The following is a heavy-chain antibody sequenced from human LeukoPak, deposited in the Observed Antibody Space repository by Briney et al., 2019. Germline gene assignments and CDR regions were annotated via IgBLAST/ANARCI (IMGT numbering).Heavy chain of an antibody. CDR3: ARDRTAIASSELANWFDP. CDR2: IIPILGIA. J-gene: IGHJ5*02. D-gene: IGHD2-21*02. CDR1: GGTFSSYA. Sequence: ASVKVSCKASGGTFSSYAISWVRQAPGQGLEWMGRIIPILGIANYAQKFQGRVTITADKSTSTAYMELSSLRSEDTAVYYCARDRTAIASSELANWFDPWGQGTLVTVSS. V-gene: IGHV1-69*04.